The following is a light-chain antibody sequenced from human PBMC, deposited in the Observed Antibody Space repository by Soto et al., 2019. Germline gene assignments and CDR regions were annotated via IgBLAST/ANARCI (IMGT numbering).Light chain of an antibody. CDR2: NNN. CDR1: SSDIGAGYV. Sequence: QSVLTQPPSVSGAPGQRVTISCSGSSSDIGAGYVVHWYQQLPGTAPKLLIYNNNNRPSGVPDRFSGSKSGTSASLAITGLHAEDEADYYCQSFDTRPRASGLFGGGTKLTVL. V-gene: IGLV1-40*01. J-gene: IGLJ2*01. CDR3: QSFDTRPRASGL.